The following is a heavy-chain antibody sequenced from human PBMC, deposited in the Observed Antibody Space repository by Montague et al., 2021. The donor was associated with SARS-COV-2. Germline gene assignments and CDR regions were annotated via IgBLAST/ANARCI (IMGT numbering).Heavy chain of an antibody. V-gene: IGHV3-30*04. D-gene: IGHD3-16*01. J-gene: IGHJ4*02. CDR2: ISYDGSNK. Sequence: SLRLSCAASGFTFSSYAMHWVRQAPGKGLEWVAVISYDGSNKYYADSVKGRFTISRDNSKNTLYLQMNSLRAEDTAVYYCARDRDDYIWGSYENSDYWGQGTLVTVSS. CDR3: ARDRDDYIWGSYENSDY. CDR1: GFTFSSYA.